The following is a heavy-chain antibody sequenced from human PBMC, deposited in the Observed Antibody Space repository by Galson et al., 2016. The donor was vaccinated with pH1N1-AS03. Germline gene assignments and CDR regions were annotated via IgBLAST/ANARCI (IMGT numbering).Heavy chain of an antibody. V-gene: IGHV3-33*01. CDR3: ARVYWSVPTPGTYGAFDI. D-gene: IGHD3-3*01. CDR1: GFTFSSHG. Sequence: SLRLSCAASGFTFSSHGMHWVRQTPGKGLEWVAVIWHDGSEKYYADSVKGRFTISRDNSKNTLYLQMNSLRAEDTAVYYCARVYWSVPTPGTYGAFDIWGQGTTVTVSS. CDR2: IWHDGSEK. J-gene: IGHJ3*02.